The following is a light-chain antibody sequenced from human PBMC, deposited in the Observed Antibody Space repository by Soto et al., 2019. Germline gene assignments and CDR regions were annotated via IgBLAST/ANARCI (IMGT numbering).Light chain of an antibody. Sequence: QSVLTKPPYASGSPGQSVAISCPGTSRDVGGYNYVSWYQQHPGKAPKLMIYEVNKRPSGVPDRFSGSKSGNTASLTVSGLEAEDEADYYCSSYAGSSNVFGTGTKV. CDR1: SRDVGGYNY. CDR2: EVN. J-gene: IGLJ1*01. CDR3: SSYAGSSNV. V-gene: IGLV2-8*01.